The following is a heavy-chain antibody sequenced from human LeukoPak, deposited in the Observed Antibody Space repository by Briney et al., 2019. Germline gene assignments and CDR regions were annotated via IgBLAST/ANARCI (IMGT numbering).Heavy chain of an antibody. V-gene: IGHV3-7*01. CDR1: GFTFSSYW. Sequence: GGSLRLSCAASGFTFSSYWMSWVRQAPGKGLEWVANIKQDGSEKYYVDSVKGRLTISRDNAKNSLYLQMNSLRAEDTAVYYCARDHSSRIYYYGMDVWGQGTTVTVSS. CDR2: IKQDGSEK. D-gene: IGHD6-13*01. CDR3: ARDHSSRIYYYGMDV. J-gene: IGHJ6*02.